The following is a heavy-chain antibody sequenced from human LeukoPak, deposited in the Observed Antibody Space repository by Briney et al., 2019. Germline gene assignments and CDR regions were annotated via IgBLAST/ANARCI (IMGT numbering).Heavy chain of an antibody. J-gene: IGHJ3*02. CDR1: GASISSYF. CDR2: IYSSGSF. CDR3: TTSGRFSSGSRGLWYSDI. V-gene: IGHV4-4*07. Sequence: TETLSLTCTVSGASISSYFWTWIRQPAGRGLEWIGHIYSSGSFKYNPSLKSRVTMSIDTSKNQLSLKLNSVTAAHTAVYYCTTSGRFSSGSRGLWYSDIWGQGTMVTVSS. D-gene: IGHD6-19*01.